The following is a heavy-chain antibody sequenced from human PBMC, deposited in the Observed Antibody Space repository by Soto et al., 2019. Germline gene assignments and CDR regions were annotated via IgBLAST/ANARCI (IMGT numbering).Heavy chain of an antibody. Sequence: QVQLQESGPGLVKPSQTLSLTCTVSGGSISSGDYYWSWIRQPPGKGLEWIGYIYYSGCTFYNPSLKSRLTISVDTSKNQFSLKLSSVTAADTAVYYCARERPDGAMLDPWGQGTLVTVSS. CDR3: ARERPDGAMLDP. CDR2: IYYSGCT. D-gene: IGHD6-6*01. CDR1: GGSISSGDYY. J-gene: IGHJ5*02. V-gene: IGHV4-30-4*01.